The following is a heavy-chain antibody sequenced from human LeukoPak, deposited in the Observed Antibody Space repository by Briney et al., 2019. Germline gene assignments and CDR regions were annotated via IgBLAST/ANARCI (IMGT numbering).Heavy chain of an antibody. CDR2: LSSDGSNK. D-gene: IGHD2/OR15-2a*01. CDR3: ASYLTSIPSGMDV. Sequence: GGSLRLSCAASGFTFSNYGMHWVRQAPGKGLEWVAVLSSDGSNKYCADSVKGRFTISRDNGRNTLYLQMYSLRAEDTAVYYCASYLTSIPSGMDVWGQGTTVTVSS. CDR1: GFTFSNYG. J-gene: IGHJ6*02. V-gene: IGHV3-30*03.